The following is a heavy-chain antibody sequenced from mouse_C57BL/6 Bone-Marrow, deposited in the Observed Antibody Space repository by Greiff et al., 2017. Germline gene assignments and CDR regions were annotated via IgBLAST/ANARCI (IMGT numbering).Heavy chain of an antibody. CDR2: IDPENGDT. Sequence: VQLQQSGAELVRPGASVKLSCTASGFNIKDDYMHWVKQRPEQGLEWIGWIDPENGDTEYASKFQGKATITADTSSNTAYLQLSSLTSEDTAVYYCTADWDGRSYWGQGTLVTVSA. D-gene: IGHD4-1*01. J-gene: IGHJ3*01. CDR1: GFNIKDDY. CDR3: TADWDGRSY. V-gene: IGHV14-4*01.